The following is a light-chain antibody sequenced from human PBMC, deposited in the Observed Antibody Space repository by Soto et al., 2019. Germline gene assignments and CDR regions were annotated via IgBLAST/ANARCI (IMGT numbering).Light chain of an antibody. Sequence: EIVLTQSPGTLSLSPGERATLSCRASQSVSSAYLAWYQQIPGQAPRLLIYGAYSRATGIPDRLSGSGSGTDFTLTISGLEPEDFAVYYCQQSGSSFYTFGQGTKLEIK. V-gene: IGKV3-20*01. J-gene: IGKJ2*01. CDR3: QQSGSSFYT. CDR2: GAY. CDR1: QSVSSAY.